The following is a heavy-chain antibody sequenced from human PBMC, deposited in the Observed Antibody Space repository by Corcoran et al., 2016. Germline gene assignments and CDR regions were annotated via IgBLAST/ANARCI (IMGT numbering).Heavy chain of an antibody. CDR1: GGSISSSTYF. J-gene: IGHJ6*02. CDR3: ASQPQASGGFYGMDV. Sequence: QPQLQESGPGLVKPSETLSLTCIVSGGSISSSTYFWGWIRQPPGKGLEWISTIYYTGRTFYNPSLKSRVTISVDTSKDQFSLQLSSVTAADTAVYYWASQPQASGGFYGMDVWGQGTMVTVSS. D-gene: IGHD1-26*01. CDR2: IYYTGRT. V-gene: IGHV4-39*07.